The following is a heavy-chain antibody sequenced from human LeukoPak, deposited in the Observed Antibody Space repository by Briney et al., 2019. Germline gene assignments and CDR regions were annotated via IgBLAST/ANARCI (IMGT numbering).Heavy chain of an antibody. CDR3: ARDARTAMVVELGY. D-gene: IGHD5-18*01. CDR1: GYGFTDYY. V-gene: IGHV1-18*04. J-gene: IGHJ4*02. Sequence: ASVKVSCKASGYGFTDYYTHWVRQAPGQGLEWMGWISAYNGNTNYAQKLQGRVTMTTDTSTSTAYMELRSLRSDDTAVYYCARDARTAMVVELGYWGQGTLVTVSS. CDR2: ISAYNGNT.